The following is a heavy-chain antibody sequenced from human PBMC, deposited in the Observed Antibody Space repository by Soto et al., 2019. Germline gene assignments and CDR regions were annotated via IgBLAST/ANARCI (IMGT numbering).Heavy chain of an antibody. Sequence: SETLSLTCTVSGGSISGDNYYWSWIRQHPGKGLEWIGHIFRSGSTYSNPSLKSRFAISVDNSKNQFSLSLSSVTAADTAVYYCATSYSSSSYYFDYWGQGTLVTVSS. J-gene: IGHJ4*02. CDR2: IFRSGST. V-gene: IGHV4-31*03. CDR1: GGSISGDNYY. CDR3: ATSYSSSSYYFDY. D-gene: IGHD6-13*01.